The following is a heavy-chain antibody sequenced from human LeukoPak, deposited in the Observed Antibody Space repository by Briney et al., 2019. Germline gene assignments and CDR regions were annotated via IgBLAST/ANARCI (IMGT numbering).Heavy chain of an antibody. D-gene: IGHD3-22*01. CDR2: INHSGST. CDR1: GGSFSGYY. V-gene: IGHV4-34*01. Sequence: PSETLSLTCAVYGGSFSGYYWSWIRQPPGKGLEWIGEINHSGSTNYNPSLKSRVTISVDTSRNQFSLKLSSVTAADTAVYYCANCPHDNRSSGYYAWGQGTMVTVSS. J-gene: IGHJ3*01. CDR3: ANCPHDNRSSGYYA.